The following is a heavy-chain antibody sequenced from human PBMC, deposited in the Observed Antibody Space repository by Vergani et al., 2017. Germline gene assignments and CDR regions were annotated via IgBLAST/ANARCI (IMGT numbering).Heavy chain of an antibody. D-gene: IGHD1-26*01. Sequence: QVHLVQSGAEVKKPGASVKVSCKVSGYTLGELSMHWVRQAPGKGLEWMGGFDPEDGEIMYGPKFLGRLIMTEDTSSDTAYMVLSSLRFDDTAVYYCAAATKPGHNTVWKLVGLGHWDQGTLVTVSS. CDR1: GYTLGELS. V-gene: IGHV1-24*01. J-gene: IGHJ4*02. CDR2: FDPEDGEI. CDR3: AAATKPGHNTVWKLVGLGH.